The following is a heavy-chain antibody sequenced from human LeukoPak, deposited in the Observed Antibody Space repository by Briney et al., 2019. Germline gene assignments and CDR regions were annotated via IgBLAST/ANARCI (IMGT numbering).Heavy chain of an antibody. V-gene: IGHV4-59*08. D-gene: IGHD5-12*01. J-gene: IGHJ5*02. Sequence: PSETLSLTCTVSGGSMNHYYWSWIRQSPGKGLEWLGSIYYIGTTNYNPSLNNRLTMSVDTSKNHFSLHLNSVTAADTAVYYRARRAVDGYNDWLDPWGQGTLVLVSA. CDR2: IYYIGTT. CDR1: GGSMNHYY. CDR3: ARRAVDGYNDWLDP.